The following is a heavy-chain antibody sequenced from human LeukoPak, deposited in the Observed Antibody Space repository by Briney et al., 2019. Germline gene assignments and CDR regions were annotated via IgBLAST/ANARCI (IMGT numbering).Heavy chain of an antibody. CDR3: ARGPIVVVVAAYFDY. CDR2: IIPIFGIA. V-gene: IGHV1-69*10. CDR1: GGTFISYA. Sequence: ASVKVSCKASGGTFISYAISWVRQAPGQGLEWMGWIIPIFGIANYAQKFQGRVTITADKSTSTAYMELSSLRSEDTAVYYCARGPIVVVVAAYFDYWGQGTLVTVSS. D-gene: IGHD2-15*01. J-gene: IGHJ4*02.